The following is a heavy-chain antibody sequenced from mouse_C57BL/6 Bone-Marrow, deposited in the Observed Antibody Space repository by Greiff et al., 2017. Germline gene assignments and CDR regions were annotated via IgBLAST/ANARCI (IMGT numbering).Heavy chain of an antibody. CDR2: IYPGDGDT. CDR3: ARWSIYYDYGGFAY. V-gene: IGHV1-82*01. D-gene: IGHD2-4*01. J-gene: IGHJ3*01. Sequence: VQLVESGPELVKPGASVKISCKASGYAFSSSWMNWVKQRPGKGLEWIGRIYPGDGDTNYNGKFKGKATLTADKSSSTAYMQLSSLTSEDSAVYFCARWSIYYDYGGFAYWGQGTLVTVSA. CDR1: GYAFSSSW.